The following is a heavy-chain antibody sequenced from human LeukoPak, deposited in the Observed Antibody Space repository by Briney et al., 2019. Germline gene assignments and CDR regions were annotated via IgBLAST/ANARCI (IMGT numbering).Heavy chain of an antibody. CDR2: INPNSGGT. V-gene: IGHV1-2*02. Sequence: ASVKVSCKASGYTFTGYYMHWVRQAPGQGLEWMGWINPNSGGTNYAQKFQGRVTMTRDTSISTAYMELSRLRSDDTAVYYCARGYYYDSSGCDYRGQGTLVTVSS. CDR1: GYTFTGYY. J-gene: IGHJ4*02. D-gene: IGHD3-22*01. CDR3: ARGYYYDSSGCDY.